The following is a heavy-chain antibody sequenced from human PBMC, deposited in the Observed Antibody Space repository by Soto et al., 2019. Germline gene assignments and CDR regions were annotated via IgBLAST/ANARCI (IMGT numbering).Heavy chain of an antibody. CDR1: GGSISSSSYY. Sequence: QLQLQESGPGLVKPSETLSLTCTVSGGSISSSSYYWGWIRQAPGKGLEWIGSIYYSGSTYYNPSLKSRVTISVDTSKNQFSLKLSSVTAADTAVYYCARLDGYNLDYWGQGTLVTVSS. V-gene: IGHV4-39*01. CDR3: ARLDGYNLDY. J-gene: IGHJ4*02. CDR2: IYYSGST. D-gene: IGHD5-12*01.